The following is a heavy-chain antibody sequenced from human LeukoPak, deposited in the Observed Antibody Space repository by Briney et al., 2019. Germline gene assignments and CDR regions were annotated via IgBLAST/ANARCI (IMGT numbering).Heavy chain of an antibody. CDR3: ARLPPATDY. V-gene: IGHV1-69*13. Sequence: SVKVSCKASGGTFSSYAISWVRQAPGQGREWMGGIIPIFGTANYAQKFQGRVTITADESTSTDYMELSSLRSEDTAVYYCARLPPATDYWGQGTLVTVSS. CDR2: IIPIFGTA. J-gene: IGHJ4*02. CDR1: GGTFSSYA.